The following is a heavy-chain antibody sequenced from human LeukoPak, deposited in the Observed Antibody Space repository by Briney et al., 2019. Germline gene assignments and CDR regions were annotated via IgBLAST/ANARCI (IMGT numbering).Heavy chain of an antibody. CDR1: GGSFRGHY. CDR2: INHSGST. D-gene: IGHD3-10*01. V-gene: IGHV4-34*01. CDR3: ARYGSGNHFYFDY. J-gene: IGHJ4*02. Sequence: SETLSLTCAVYGGSFRGHYWSCIRQPPGKGLEWIGEINHSGSTNYNPSLKSRVTISVDTSKNQFSLKLSSVTAADTAVYYCARYGSGNHFYFDYWGQGTLVTVSS.